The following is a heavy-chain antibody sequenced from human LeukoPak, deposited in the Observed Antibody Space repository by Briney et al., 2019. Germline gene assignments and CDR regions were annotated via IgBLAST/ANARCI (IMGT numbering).Heavy chain of an antibody. Sequence: SETLSLTCTVSGGSISSSSYYWGWIRQPPGKGLEWIGSIYYSGSTYYNPSLKSRVTISVDTSKNQLSLKLSSVTAADTAVYYCARDVPPTITMIVVAEGVRWFDPWGQGTLVTVSS. J-gene: IGHJ5*02. V-gene: IGHV4-39*07. D-gene: IGHD3-22*01. CDR3: ARDVPPTITMIVVAEGVRWFDP. CDR2: IYYSGST. CDR1: GGSISSSSYY.